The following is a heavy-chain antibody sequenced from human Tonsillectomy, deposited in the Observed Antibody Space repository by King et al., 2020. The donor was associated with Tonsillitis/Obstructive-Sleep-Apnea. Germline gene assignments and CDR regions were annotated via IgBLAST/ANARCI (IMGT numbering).Heavy chain of an antibody. D-gene: IGHD2-2*01. Sequence: QLQESGPGLVKPSETLSLTCTVSRGSVSTYYWSWIRQPPGKGLEWIGYVSNSGSANYNPSLKSRVTLSIDTAKNQFSLRLRSVTAADTAVYYCAKSRVPAGHYFDYWGQGTLVTVSS. J-gene: IGHJ4*02. CDR2: VSNSGSA. CDR1: RGSVSTYY. CDR3: AKSRVPAGHYFDY. V-gene: IGHV4-59*02.